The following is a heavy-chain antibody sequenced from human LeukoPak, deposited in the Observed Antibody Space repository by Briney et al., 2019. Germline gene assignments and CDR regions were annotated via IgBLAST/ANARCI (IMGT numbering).Heavy chain of an antibody. V-gene: IGHV3-30*18. Sequence: PGWSLRLSRAASRLTFSRYVMHGLGQAPGKGLEWVAVISYDVSNKYFADSVKGRFTISRDNSQNTLYLQMYSLRAGDTAVYYSAKDSCIGVAGILRAFDIWGQGTMVTVSS. CDR2: ISYDVSNK. CDR3: AKDSCIGVAGILRAFDI. CDR1: RLTFSRYV. J-gene: IGHJ3*02. D-gene: IGHD6-19*01.